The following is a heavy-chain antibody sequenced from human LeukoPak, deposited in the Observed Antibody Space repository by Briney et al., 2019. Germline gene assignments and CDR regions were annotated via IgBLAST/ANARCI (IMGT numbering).Heavy chain of an antibody. CDR2: INPSGGST. Sequence: ASVKVSCKASGYTFTSYYMHWVRQAPGQGLEWMGIINPSGGSTSYAQKFQGRVTMTRDMSTSTVYMELSSLRSEDTAVYDCARDGSLWFGELSSHYYYMDVWGKGTTVTVSS. CDR1: GYTFTSYY. V-gene: IGHV1-46*01. J-gene: IGHJ6*03. D-gene: IGHD3-10*01. CDR3: ARDGSLWFGELSSHYYYMDV.